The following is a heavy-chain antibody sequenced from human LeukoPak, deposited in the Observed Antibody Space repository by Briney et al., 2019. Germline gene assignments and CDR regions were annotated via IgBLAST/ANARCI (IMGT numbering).Heavy chain of an antibody. Sequence: GESLKISCKGSGYSFTSYWIGWVRQMPGKGLERMGIIYPGDSDTRYSPSFQGQVTISADKSISTAYLQWSSLKASDTAMYYCARRITMVRGAQSGWFDPWGQGTLVTVSS. CDR2: IYPGDSDT. CDR1: GYSFTSYW. D-gene: IGHD3-10*01. CDR3: ARRITMVRGAQSGWFDP. V-gene: IGHV5-51*01. J-gene: IGHJ5*02.